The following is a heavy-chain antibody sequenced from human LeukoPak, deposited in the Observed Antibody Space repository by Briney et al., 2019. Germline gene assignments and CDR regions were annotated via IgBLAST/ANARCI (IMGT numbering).Heavy chain of an antibody. J-gene: IGHJ4*02. Sequence: ASVKVSCKASGYTFTSYGIAWVRQAPGQGLQWMGWISANNGDTSYSQKLQGRVTMTTDTSTNTAYMELRSLTSEDTAVYYCARDPPGLTLGSPGDYWGQGTLVIVSS. CDR1: GYTFTSYG. CDR3: ARDPPGLTLGSPGDY. V-gene: IGHV1-18*01. D-gene: IGHD3-16*01. CDR2: ISANNGDT.